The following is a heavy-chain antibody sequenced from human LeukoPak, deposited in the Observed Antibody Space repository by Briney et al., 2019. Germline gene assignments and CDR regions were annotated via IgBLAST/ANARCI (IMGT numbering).Heavy chain of an antibody. J-gene: IGHJ4*02. CDR3: ARGRGYYQDY. D-gene: IGHD3-22*01. V-gene: IGHV4-4*07. CDR2: IYITGST. Sequence: PSETLSHTCTVSSGSFSSYYWNWIRQPAGKGLEWIGRIYITGSTNYNPSLKSRVTMSVDTSKNQFSLKLSSMTAADAAVYYCARGRGYYQDYWGQGTLVTVSS. CDR1: SGSFSSYY.